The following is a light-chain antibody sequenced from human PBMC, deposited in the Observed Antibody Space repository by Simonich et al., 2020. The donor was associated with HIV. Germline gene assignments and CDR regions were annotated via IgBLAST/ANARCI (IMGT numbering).Light chain of an antibody. J-gene: IGKJ1*01. CDR3: LQDYNYPRT. Sequence: DIQMTQSPSSLSASVGDRVTITCRASHGISNSLAWYQHKPGKAPKLLLYASYRLESGGPARFSGSGSGTDYTLTISSLQPEDFASYYCLQDYNYPRTFGRGTKVDIK. CDR2: ASY. V-gene: IGKV1-NL1*01. CDR1: HGISNS.